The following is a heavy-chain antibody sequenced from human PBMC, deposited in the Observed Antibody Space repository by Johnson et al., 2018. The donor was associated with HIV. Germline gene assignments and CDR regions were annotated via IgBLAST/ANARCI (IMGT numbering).Heavy chain of an antibody. Sequence: MQLVESGGGVVQPGKSLTLSCVGSGLSFSNFGIHWVRQAPGKGLEWVAFIRYDGSNKYYADSVKGRFTISRDDSQNTAYLQMNRLKTEDTAVYYCARDLSEGELGHAFDIWGQGTMVTVSS. D-gene: IGHD1-26*01. V-gene: IGHV3-33*08. J-gene: IGHJ3*02. CDR3: ARDLSEGELGHAFDI. CDR1: GLSFSNFG. CDR2: IRYDGSNK.